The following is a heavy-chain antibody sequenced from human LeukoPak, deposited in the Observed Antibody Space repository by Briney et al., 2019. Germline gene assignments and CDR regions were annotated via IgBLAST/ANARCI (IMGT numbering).Heavy chain of an antibody. CDR3: ARDLDMVRGVLGWFDP. CDR2: INPSGGST. Sequence: ASVKVSCKASGYTFTSYYMHWVRQAPGQGLEWMGIINPSGGSTSYAQKFQGRVTMTRDTSTSTVYMELSSLRSEDTAVYYCARDLDMVRGVLGWFDPWGQGTLVTVSS. V-gene: IGHV1-46*01. J-gene: IGHJ5*02. D-gene: IGHD3-10*01. CDR1: GYTFTSYY.